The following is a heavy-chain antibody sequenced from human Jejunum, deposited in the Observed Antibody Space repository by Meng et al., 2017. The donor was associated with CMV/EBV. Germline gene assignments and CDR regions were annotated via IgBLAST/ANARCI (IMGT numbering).Heavy chain of an antibody. J-gene: IGHJ4*02. CDR3: ASPLLHYYDFWSDYYYFAY. D-gene: IGHD3-3*01. CDR2: VASTGIST. Sequence: MDRVRQGPGRGLEWVAYVASTGISTYYADSVKGRFTISRDIPQNSLYLQMNSLRAEDTAVYYCASPLLHYYDFWSDYYYFAYWGQGTQVTVSS. V-gene: IGHV3-48*03.